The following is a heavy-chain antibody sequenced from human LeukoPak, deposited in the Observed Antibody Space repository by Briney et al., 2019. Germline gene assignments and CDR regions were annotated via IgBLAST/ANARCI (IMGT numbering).Heavy chain of an antibody. CDR1: GYTFTSYD. Sequence: GASVKVSCKASGYTFTSYDLNWVRQATGQGLEWMGWMNPNSGDTGYAQKFHGRVIMTRNTSINTAYMELSSLRSEDTAVYYCANLGGIYYDILTGYHTDDYWGQGTLVTVSS. V-gene: IGHV1-8*01. D-gene: IGHD3-9*01. J-gene: IGHJ4*02. CDR2: MNPNSGDT. CDR3: ANLGGIYYDILTGYHTDDY.